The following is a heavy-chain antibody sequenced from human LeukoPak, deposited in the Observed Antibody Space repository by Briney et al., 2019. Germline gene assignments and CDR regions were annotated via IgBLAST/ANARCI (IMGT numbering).Heavy chain of an antibody. CDR2: ISGSGGST. CDR3: AKYYDILTGYYEGFDY. Sequence: GGSLRLSCAASGFTFSSYAMSWVRQAPGKGLEWVSAISGSGGSTYYADSVKGRFTISRDNSKNTLYLQMNSLRAEDTAVYYCAKYYDILTGYYEGFDYWGQGTLVTVSS. D-gene: IGHD3-9*01. J-gene: IGHJ4*02. CDR1: GFTFSSYA. V-gene: IGHV3-23*01.